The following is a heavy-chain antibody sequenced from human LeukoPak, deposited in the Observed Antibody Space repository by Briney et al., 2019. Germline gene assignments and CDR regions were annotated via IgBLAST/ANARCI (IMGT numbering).Heavy chain of an antibody. V-gene: IGHV3-30*18. CDR3: AKDQNRRSTVTTAHI. D-gene: IGHD4-17*01. CDR1: GFSFSSYG. CDR2: ISYDGSNK. J-gene: IGHJ3*02. Sequence: GGSLRLSCATSGFSFSSYGMNWVRQAPGKGLEWVAVISYDGSNKYYADSVKGRFTISRDNSKNTLYLQMNSLRAEDTAVYYCAKDQNRRSTVTTAHIWGQGTMVTVSS.